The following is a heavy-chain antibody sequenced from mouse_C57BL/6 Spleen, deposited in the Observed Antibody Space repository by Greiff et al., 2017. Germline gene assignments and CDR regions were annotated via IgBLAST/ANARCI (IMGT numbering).Heavy chain of an antibody. Sequence: LVESGAELVKPGASVKLSCKASGYTFTEYTIHWVKQRSGQGLEWIGWFYPGSGSIKNNEKFKDKATLTADKSSSTVYMELSRLTSEDSAVYFCARHEEGGSNYWYFDVWGTGTTVTVSS. CDR3: ARHEEGGSNYWYFDV. J-gene: IGHJ1*03. CDR2: FYPGSGSI. V-gene: IGHV1-62-2*01. CDR1: GYTFTEYT. D-gene: IGHD1-1*01.